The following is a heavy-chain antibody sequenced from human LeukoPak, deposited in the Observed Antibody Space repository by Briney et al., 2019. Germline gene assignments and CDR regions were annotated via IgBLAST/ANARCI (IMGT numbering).Heavy chain of an antibody. CDR2: IYTSGST. D-gene: IGHD4-17*01. CDR3: ARAIVGYGDLRYWYFDL. CDR1: GGSISSGSYY. J-gene: IGHJ2*01. Sequence: SETLSLTCTVSGGSISSGSYYWSWIRQPAGKGLEWIGRIYTSGSTNYNPSLKSRVTISVDTSKNQFSLKLSSVTAADTAVYYCARAIVGYGDLRYWYFDLWGRGTLVTVSS. V-gene: IGHV4-61*02.